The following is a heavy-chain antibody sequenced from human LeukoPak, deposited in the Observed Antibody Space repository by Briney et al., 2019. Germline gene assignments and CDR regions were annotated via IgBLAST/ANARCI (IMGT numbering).Heavy chain of an antibody. D-gene: IGHD2-15*01. CDR1: GFTFSSFG. CDR2: ISSSGSTI. Sequence: GGSLRLSCAASGFTFSSFGMNWVRQAPGKGLEWVSYISSSGSTIYYADSVKGRFTISRDNAKNSLYLQMNSLRAEDTAVYYCASPCSGGSCYGGADAFDIWGQGTMVTVSS. V-gene: IGHV3-48*04. CDR3: ASPCSGGSCYGGADAFDI. J-gene: IGHJ3*02.